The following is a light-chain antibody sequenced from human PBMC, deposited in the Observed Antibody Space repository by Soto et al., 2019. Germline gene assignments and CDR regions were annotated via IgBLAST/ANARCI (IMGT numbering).Light chain of an antibody. CDR3: QHYNNWPPCT. CDR2: GAS. Sequence: EIVMTQSPATLSVSPGERATLSCRASQSVSSNLAWYQQKPGQAPRLLIYGASTRATGIPARFSGSGSGTEFTLTISSLQSEDVAVYYCQHYNNWPPCTFGQGTKVEIK. CDR1: QSVSSN. J-gene: IGKJ1*01. V-gene: IGKV3-15*01.